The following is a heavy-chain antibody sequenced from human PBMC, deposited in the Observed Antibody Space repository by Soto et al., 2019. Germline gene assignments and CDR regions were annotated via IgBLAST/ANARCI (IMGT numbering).Heavy chain of an antibody. V-gene: IGHV4-39*01. CDR1: GGSISSSSYY. J-gene: IGHJ3*02. CDR2: IYYSGST. D-gene: IGHD1-26*01. CDR3: ARLGAGAARNDFDI. Sequence: QLQLQESGPGLVKPSETLSLTCTVSGGSISSSSYYWGWIRQPPGKGLEWIGSIYYSGSTYYNPSLKSRVTIAVDTSKNQSSLKLSSVTAADTAVYYCARLGAGAARNDFDIWGQGPMVTVSS.